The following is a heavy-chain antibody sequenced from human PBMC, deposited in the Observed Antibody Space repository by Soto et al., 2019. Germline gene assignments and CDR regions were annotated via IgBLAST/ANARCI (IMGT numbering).Heavy chain of an antibody. CDR2: ISAYNDNT. CDR1: CYTFTSYV. J-gene: IGHJ4*02. CDR3: ARDQRYYYDSSGFYRSDQ. Sequence: GASLNVSCKASCYTFTSYVFILVRHSPLQWLELMGWISAYNDNTNYGQKFHGRVTMTTDTSTSTAYMELRSLRSDDTAVYYCARDQRYYYDSSGFYRSDQWGQGHLVTVSS. V-gene: IGHV1-18*01. D-gene: IGHD3-22*01.